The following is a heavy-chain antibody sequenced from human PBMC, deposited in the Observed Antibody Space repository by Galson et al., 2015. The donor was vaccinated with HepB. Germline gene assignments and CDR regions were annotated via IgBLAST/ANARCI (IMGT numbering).Heavy chain of an antibody. Sequence: SLRLSCAASGFTFSSYSMNWVRQAPGKGLEWVSSISSSSSYIYYADSVKGRFTISRDNAKNSLYLQMNSLRAEDTAVYYCARASIRLMIALYYFDYWGQGTLVTVSS. V-gene: IGHV3-21*01. CDR1: GFTFSSYS. D-gene: IGHD3-22*01. CDR3: ARASIRLMIALYYFDY. J-gene: IGHJ4*02. CDR2: ISSSSSYI.